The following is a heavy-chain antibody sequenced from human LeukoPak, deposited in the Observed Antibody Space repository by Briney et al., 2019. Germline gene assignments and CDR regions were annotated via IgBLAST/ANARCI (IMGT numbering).Heavy chain of an antibody. Sequence: GGSLRLSCAASGFTLSSYSMNWVRQAPGKGLEWVSSISSSSSYIYYADSVKGRFTISRDNAKNSLYLQMNSLRAEDTAVYYCARDSQSQYCGGDCYFEDDAFDIWGQGTMVTVSS. CDR2: ISSSSSYI. J-gene: IGHJ3*02. D-gene: IGHD2-21*02. V-gene: IGHV3-21*01. CDR3: ARDSQSQYCGGDCYFEDDAFDI. CDR1: GFTLSSYS.